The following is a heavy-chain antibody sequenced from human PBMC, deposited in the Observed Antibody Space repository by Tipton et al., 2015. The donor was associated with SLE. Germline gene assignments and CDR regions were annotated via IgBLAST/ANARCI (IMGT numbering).Heavy chain of an antibody. CDR1: GGSISSYY. CDR3: ATVGGDY. D-gene: IGHD3-10*01. J-gene: IGHJ4*02. Sequence: TLSLTCTVSGGSISSYYWSWIRQPPGKGPEWIGYIYTSGSTNYNPSLKGRVAISLDTSKSQFSLRLSSVTAADTAVYYCATVGGDYWGQGTLVTVSS. V-gene: IGHV4-59*01. CDR2: IYTSGST.